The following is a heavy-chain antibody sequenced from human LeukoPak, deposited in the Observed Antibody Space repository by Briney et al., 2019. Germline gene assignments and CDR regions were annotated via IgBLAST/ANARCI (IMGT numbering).Heavy chain of an antibody. Sequence: ASVKVSCKASGYTFTSYYMHWVRQAPGQGLEWMGIINPSGGSTSYAQKFQGRVTMTRDMSTSTVYMELSSLRSEDTAVYYCARSEEGYSYGYIYYYYYGMDVWGQGTTVTVSS. CDR3: ARSEEGYSYGYIYYYYYGMDV. J-gene: IGHJ6*02. D-gene: IGHD5-18*01. CDR1: GYTFTSYY. V-gene: IGHV1-46*01. CDR2: INPSGGST.